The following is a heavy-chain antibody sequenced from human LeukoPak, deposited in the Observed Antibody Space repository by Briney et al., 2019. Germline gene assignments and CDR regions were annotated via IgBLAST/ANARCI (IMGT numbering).Heavy chain of an antibody. CDR2: INPSGGST. V-gene: IGHV1-46*01. D-gene: IGHD3-22*01. CDR1: GYTFTSYY. J-gene: IGHJ4*02. CDR3: ARELNELQWLGY. Sequence: ASVKVSCKASGYTFTSYYMHWVRQAPGQGLEWMGIINPSGGSTSYAQKFQGRVSMTRDTSTSTVYMELSSLRSEDTAVYYCARELNELQWLGYWGQGTLVTVSS.